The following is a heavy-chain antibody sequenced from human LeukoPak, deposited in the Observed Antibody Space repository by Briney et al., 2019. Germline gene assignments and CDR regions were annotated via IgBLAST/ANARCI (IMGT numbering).Heavy chain of an antibody. CDR1: GYTFTSYG. CDR3: ARDLGLRLGELSPMY. D-gene: IGHD3-16*02. CDR2: ISAYNGNT. Sequence: ASVKVSCKASGYTFTSYGISWVRQAPGQGLEWMGWISAYNGNTNYAQNLQGRFTMTTDTSKSTVYMELRSLRSDDTAVYYCARDLGLRLGELSPMYWGQGTLVTVSS. J-gene: IGHJ4*02. V-gene: IGHV1-18*01.